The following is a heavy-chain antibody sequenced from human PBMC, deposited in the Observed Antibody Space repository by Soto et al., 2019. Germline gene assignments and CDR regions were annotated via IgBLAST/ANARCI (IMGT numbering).Heavy chain of an antibody. D-gene: IGHD4-4*01. Sequence: QVQLQESGPGLVKPSETLSLTCTVSGVSVSSGPYYWSWIRQPPGKGLEWIGYIYNIGITKYNPSHKSRVTISVDTSKYEFSVKLRSVTAADTAVYYCARVRYSHYGDYWGQGTLVTVSP. J-gene: IGHJ4*02. CDR1: GVSVSSGPYY. CDR3: ARVRYSHYGDY. V-gene: IGHV4-61*01. CDR2: IYNIGIT.